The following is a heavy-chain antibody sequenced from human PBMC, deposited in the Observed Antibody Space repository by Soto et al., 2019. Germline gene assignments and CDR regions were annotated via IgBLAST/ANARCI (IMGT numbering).Heavy chain of an antibody. V-gene: IGHV1-69*08. D-gene: IGHD3-10*01. CDR2: IIPILGIA. CDR1: GGTFSSYT. J-gene: IGHJ6*02. CDR3: ARDLSRVTMVRGVYYYYGMDV. Sequence: QVQLVQSGAEVKKPGSSVKVSCKASGGTFSSYTISWVRQAPGQGLEWMGRIIPILGIANYAQKFQGRVTIPADKSTXXAXMGXSSLRSEDTAVYYCARDLSRVTMVRGVYYYYGMDVWGQGTTVTVSS.